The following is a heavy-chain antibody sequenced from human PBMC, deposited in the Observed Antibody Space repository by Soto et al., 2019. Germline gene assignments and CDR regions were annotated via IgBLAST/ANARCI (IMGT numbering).Heavy chain of an antibody. CDR2: IYYSGST. CDR1: GGSISSYY. CDR3: ATQEVGGSYVYTFDP. V-gene: IGHV4-59*04. J-gene: IGHJ5*02. D-gene: IGHD1-26*01. Sequence: SETLSLTCTVSGGSISSYYWSWIRQPPGRGLEWIGYIYYSGSTYYNPSLKSRVTISVDTSKNQFSLKLSSVTAADTAVYYCATQEVGGSYVYTFDPWGQGTLVTVSS.